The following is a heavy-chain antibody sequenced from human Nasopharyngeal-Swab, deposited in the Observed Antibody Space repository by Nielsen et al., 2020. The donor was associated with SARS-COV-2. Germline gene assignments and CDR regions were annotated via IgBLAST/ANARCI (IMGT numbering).Heavy chain of an antibody. CDR1: GFSLSTSGVG. J-gene: IGHJ6*03. Sequence: SGPTLVKPTQTLTLTCTFSGFSLSTSGVGVGWIRQPPGKALEWLALIYWDDDKRYSPSLKSRLTITKDTSKNQVVLTMTNMDPVDTATYYCALSGDRAAAGYYYYMDVWGKGTTVTVSS. V-gene: IGHV2-5*02. D-gene: IGHD6-13*01. CDR3: ALSGDRAAAGYYYYMDV. CDR2: IYWDDDK.